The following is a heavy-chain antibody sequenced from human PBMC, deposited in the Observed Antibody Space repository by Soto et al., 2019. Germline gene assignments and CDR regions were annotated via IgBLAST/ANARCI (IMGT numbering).Heavy chain of an antibody. J-gene: IGHJ6*02. CDR1: GYTFINYY. V-gene: IGHV1-46*01. CDR2: INPSGGRT. Sequence: ASVKVSCKSSGYTFINYYVHWVRQAPGQGLEWMGMINPSGGRTTYPQKFQGRVTMTRDTSTSTVYVELSSLRSDDTAVFYCAREKASTSLLTHYYYAMDVWGRGTTVAVSS. CDR3: AREKASTSLLTHYYYAMDV.